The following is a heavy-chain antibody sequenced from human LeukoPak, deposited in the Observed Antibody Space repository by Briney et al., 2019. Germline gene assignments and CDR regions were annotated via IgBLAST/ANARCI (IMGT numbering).Heavy chain of an antibody. J-gene: IGHJ4*02. D-gene: IGHD6-13*01. Sequence: ASVKVSCKASGYTFTGYYMHWVRQAPGQGLEWMGWINPNSGGTNYAQKFQGRVTMTRDTSISTAYMELSRLRSDDTAVYYCAREDHSSSWGDFDYWGQGTLVTVSS. CDR1: GYTFTGYY. V-gene: IGHV1-2*02. CDR3: AREDHSSSWGDFDY. CDR2: INPNSGGT.